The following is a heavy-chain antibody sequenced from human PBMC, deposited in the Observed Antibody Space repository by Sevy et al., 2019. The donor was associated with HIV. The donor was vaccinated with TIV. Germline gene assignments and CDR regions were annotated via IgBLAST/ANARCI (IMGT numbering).Heavy chain of an antibody. CDR2: ISSSSYI. CDR1: GFTFSSYS. V-gene: IGHV3-21*01. D-gene: IGHD2-21*02. CDR3: ARDHQSGVFSGGDPAGAFDI. Sequence: GGSLRLSCAASGFTFSSYSMNWVRQAPGKGLEWVSSISSSSYIYYADSVKGRFTISRDNAKNSLYLQMNSLRAEDTAVYYCARDHQSGVFSGGDPAGAFDIWGQGTMVTVSS. J-gene: IGHJ3*02.